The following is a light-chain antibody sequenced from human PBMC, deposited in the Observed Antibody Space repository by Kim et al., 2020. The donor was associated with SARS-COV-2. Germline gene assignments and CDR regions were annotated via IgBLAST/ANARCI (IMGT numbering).Light chain of an antibody. CDR1: SPDVGGYYY. CDR2: EVS. V-gene: IGLV2-8*01. Sequence: QSVLTQPPSASGSPGQSVTISCTGTSPDVGGYYYVSWYQQHPGKVPKLMIYEVSKRPSGVPDRFSGSKSGNTASLTVSGLQAEDEADYYCISYTSSNKWVFDGGTQLTVL. CDR3: ISYTSSNKWV. J-gene: IGLJ3*02.